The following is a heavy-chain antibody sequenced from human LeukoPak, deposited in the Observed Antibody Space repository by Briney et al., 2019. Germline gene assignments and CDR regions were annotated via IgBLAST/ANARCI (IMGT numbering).Heavy chain of an antibody. J-gene: IGHJ5*02. CDR3: AKDITESWSGCLNWFDP. V-gene: IGHV3-33*03. CDR2: IWYDGSNK. D-gene: IGHD3-3*01. CDR1: GFTFSSYG. Sequence: GGSLRLSCAASGFTFSSYGMHWVRQAPGKGLEWVAVIWYDGSNKYYADSVKGRFTISRDNAKNSLYLQMNSLRAEDTALYYCAKDITESWSGCLNWFDPWGQGTLVTVSS.